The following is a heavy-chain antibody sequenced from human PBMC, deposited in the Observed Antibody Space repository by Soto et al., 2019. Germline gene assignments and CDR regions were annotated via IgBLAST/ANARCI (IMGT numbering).Heavy chain of an antibody. CDR2: TNRDGASS. J-gene: IGHJ3*02. V-gene: IGHV3-74*03. D-gene: IGHD3-3*01. Sequence: EVQLVESGGDFVQPGGSLRLSCEASGFTFSAFWMHWVRHVLGEGLVWISRTNRDGASSEYADSVKGRFSVSRDNAKNTMFLHMTGLRAEDTAVYYCARDDLRRNEALDIWGQGTLVTVSS. CDR3: ARDDLRRNEALDI. CDR1: GFTFSAFW.